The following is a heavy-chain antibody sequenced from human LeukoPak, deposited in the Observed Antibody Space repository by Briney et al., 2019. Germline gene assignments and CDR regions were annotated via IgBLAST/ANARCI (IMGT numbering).Heavy chain of an antibody. CDR3: VRDNSPLDS. CDR1: GFTFTRYW. J-gene: IGHJ4*02. Sequence: GGSLRLSCAASGFTFTRYWVGWVRQAPGKGLEWVANIGRDGSAKYYVDSVRGRFTISRDNAKDALYLHMNSLRANDTAVYYCVRDNSPLDSWGQGTLVTVSS. V-gene: IGHV3-7*01. D-gene: IGHD4-11*01. CDR2: IGRDGSAK.